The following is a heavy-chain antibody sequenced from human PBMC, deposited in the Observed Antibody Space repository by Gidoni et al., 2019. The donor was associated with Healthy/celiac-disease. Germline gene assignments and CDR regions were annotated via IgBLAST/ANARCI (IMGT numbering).Heavy chain of an antibody. CDR2: IKQDGSEK. V-gene: IGHV3-7*01. CDR3: ARYPYGDYVFDY. J-gene: IGHJ4*02. D-gene: IGHD4-17*01. Sequence: EVQLVESGGGLVQPGGSLRLSCAASGFPFSSYWMSWVRQAPGKGLGWVANIKQDGSEKYYVDSVKGRFTISRDNAKNSLYLQMNSLRAEDTAVYYCARYPYGDYVFDYWGQGTLVTVSS. CDR1: GFPFSSYW.